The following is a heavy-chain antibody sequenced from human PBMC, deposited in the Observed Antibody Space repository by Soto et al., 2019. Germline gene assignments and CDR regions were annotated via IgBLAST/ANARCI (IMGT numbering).Heavy chain of an antibody. Sequence: QVQLQESGPGLVKPSETLSLSCSVSGGFISSSSFYWGWIRQPPGKGLEWIGSIYYSGNTYYNPSLESRVAISADTSTNQFSLKLSFVTAADTAVYYCVRRRASTPNWFDPWGQGTLVIVSS. J-gene: IGHJ5*02. CDR2: IYYSGNT. CDR1: GGFISSSSFY. V-gene: IGHV4-39*01. CDR3: VRRRASTPNWFDP.